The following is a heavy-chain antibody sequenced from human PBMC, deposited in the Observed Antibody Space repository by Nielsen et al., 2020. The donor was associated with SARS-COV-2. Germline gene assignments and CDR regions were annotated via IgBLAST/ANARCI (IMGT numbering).Heavy chain of an antibody. V-gene: IGHV3-53*01. J-gene: IGHJ6*02. CDR2: IYSGGST. CDR3: ARDRSGWPYYYYGMDV. D-gene: IGHD6-19*01. Sequence: GESLKISCAASGFTVSSNYMSWVRQAPGKGLEWVSVIYSGGSTYYADSVKGRFTISRDNSKNTLYLQMNSLRAEDTAVYYCARDRSGWPYYYYGMDVWGQGTTVTVSS. CDR1: GFTVSSNY.